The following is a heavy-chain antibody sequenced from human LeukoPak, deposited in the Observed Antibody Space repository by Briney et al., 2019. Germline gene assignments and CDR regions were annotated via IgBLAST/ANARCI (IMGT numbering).Heavy chain of an antibody. V-gene: IGHV4-39*02. CDR2: IYYSGST. CDR3: ARESWAAATHDAFDI. Sequence: PSETLSLTCTVSGGSISSSSYYWGWIRQPPGKGLEWIGSIYYSGSTYYNPSLKSRVTISVDTSKNQFSLKLSSVTAADTAVYYCARESWAAATHDAFDIWGQGTMVTVSS. J-gene: IGHJ3*02. D-gene: IGHD6-13*01. CDR1: GGSISSSSYY.